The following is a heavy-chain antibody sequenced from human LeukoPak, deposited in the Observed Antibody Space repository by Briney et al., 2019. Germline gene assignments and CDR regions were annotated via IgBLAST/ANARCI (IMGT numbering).Heavy chain of an antibody. J-gene: IGHJ2*01. Sequence: SETLSLTCTVSGGSISRSSYYWGWIRQPPGKGLEWIGSIYYSGSTYYNPSLKSRVTISVDTSKNQFSLKLSSVTAADTAVYYCARVGRGSYSRYFDLWGRGTLVTVSS. V-gene: IGHV4-39*07. CDR1: GGSISRSSYY. CDR3: ARVGRGSYSRYFDL. CDR2: IYYSGST. D-gene: IGHD1-26*01.